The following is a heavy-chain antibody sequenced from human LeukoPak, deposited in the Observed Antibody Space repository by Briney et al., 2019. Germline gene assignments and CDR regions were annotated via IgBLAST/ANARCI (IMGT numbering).Heavy chain of an antibody. J-gene: IGHJ4*02. CDR1: GFTFSSYW. CDR3: ARDLYDSSGYYLGYYFDY. D-gene: IGHD3-22*01. CDR2: TKQDGSEK. V-gene: IGHV3-7*01. Sequence: GGPLRLSCAASGFTFSSYWMSWVRQAPGKGLEWVANTKQDGSEKYYVDSVKGRFTISRDNAKNSLYLQMNSLRAEDTAVYYCARDLYDSSGYYLGYYFDYWGQGTLVTVSS.